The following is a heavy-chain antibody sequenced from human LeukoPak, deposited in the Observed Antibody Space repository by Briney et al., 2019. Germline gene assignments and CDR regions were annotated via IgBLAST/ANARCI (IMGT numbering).Heavy chain of an antibody. Sequence: SETLSLTCTVSGYSISSGYYWGWIRQPPGKGLEWIGSIYHSGSTYYNPSLKSRVTISVDTSKNQFSLKLSSVTAADTAVYYCARELSSSADYWGQGTLVTVSS. V-gene: IGHV4-38-2*02. CDR1: GYSISSGYY. CDR2: IYHSGST. J-gene: IGHJ4*02. CDR3: ARELSSSADY. D-gene: IGHD6-19*01.